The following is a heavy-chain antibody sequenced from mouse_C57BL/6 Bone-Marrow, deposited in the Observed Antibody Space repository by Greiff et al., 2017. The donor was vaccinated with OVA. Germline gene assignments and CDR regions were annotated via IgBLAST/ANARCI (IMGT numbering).Heavy chain of an antibody. Sequence: QVQLKQPGAELVKPGASVKLSCKASGYTFTSYWMHWVKQRPGRGLEWIGRIDPNSGGTKYNEKFKSKATLTVDKPSSTAYMQLCSLTSEDSAVYYCARRGYGSSYGAMDYWGQGTSVTVSS. CDR2: IDPNSGGT. CDR3: ARRGYGSSYGAMDY. V-gene: IGHV1-72*01. CDR1: GYTFTSYW. J-gene: IGHJ4*01. D-gene: IGHD1-1*01.